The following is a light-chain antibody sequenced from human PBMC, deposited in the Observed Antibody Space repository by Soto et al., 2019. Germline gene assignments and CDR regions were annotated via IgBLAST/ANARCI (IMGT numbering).Light chain of an antibody. CDR2: EGS. Sequence: QSVLTQPASVSGSPGQSITISCTGTSSDVGSYNLVSWYQQHPGKAPKLLIYEGSKRPSGVSSRFSGSNSGNTASLTISGLQAEDEADYYCCSYAGSSTVFGGGTKVTVL. J-gene: IGLJ3*02. CDR1: SSDVGSYNL. V-gene: IGLV2-23*01. CDR3: CSYAGSSTV.